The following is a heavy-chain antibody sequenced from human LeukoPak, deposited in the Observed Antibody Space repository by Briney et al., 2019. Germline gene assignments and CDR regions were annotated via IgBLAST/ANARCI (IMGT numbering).Heavy chain of an antibody. D-gene: IGHD3-3*01. CDR2: ISSSSSYI. CDR3: AREGTPEYDFWSGYYLSSSYFDY. CDR1: GFTFSSYS. Sequence: PGGSLRLSCAASGFTFSSYSMNSVRQAPGKGLEWVSSISSSSSYIYYAASGKGRFTISRDNAKNSLYLQMNSLRAEDTAVYYCAREGTPEYDFWSGYYLSSSYFDYWGQGTLVTVSS. V-gene: IGHV3-21*01. J-gene: IGHJ4*02.